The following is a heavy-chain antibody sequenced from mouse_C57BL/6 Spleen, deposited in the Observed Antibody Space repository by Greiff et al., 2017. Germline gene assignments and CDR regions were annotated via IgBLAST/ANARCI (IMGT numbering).Heavy chain of an antibody. V-gene: IGHV1-26*01. CDR1: GYTFTDYY. CDR2: INPNNGGT. CDR3: ARRRLSFSFDY. J-gene: IGHJ2*01. Sequence: EVQLQQSGPELVKPGASVKISCKASGYTFTDYYMNWVKQSHGKSLEWIGDINPNNGGTSYNQKFKGKATLTVDKSSSTAYMELRSLTSEDSAVYYCARRRLSFSFDYWGQGTTLTVSS. D-gene: IGHD3-2*02.